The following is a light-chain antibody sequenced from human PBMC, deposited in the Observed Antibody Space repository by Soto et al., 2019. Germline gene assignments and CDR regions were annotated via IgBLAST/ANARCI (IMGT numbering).Light chain of an antibody. V-gene: IGKV3-15*01. Sequence: EIVMTRSPATLSVSPGERATLSCRASQSVSSNLAWYQQKPGQSPRLLIYGASTRATGIPARFSGSGSGTEFTLTISSLQSEDFAVYYCQQYNIWPLTFGGGTKVEIK. CDR3: QQYNIWPLT. J-gene: IGKJ4*01. CDR2: GAS. CDR1: QSVSSN.